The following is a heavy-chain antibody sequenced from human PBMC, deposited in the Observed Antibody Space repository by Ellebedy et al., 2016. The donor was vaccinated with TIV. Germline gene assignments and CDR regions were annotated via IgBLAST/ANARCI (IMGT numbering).Heavy chain of an antibody. V-gene: IGHV3-53*01. Sequence: PGGSLRLSCAASGFTFSSYAMHWVRQAPGKGLEWVSVIYSGGSTYYADSVKGRFTISRDNAKNTVYLQMNSLRAEDTAVYYCARGVLSGYWGQGTLVTVSS. CDR1: GFTFSSYA. J-gene: IGHJ4*02. CDR3: ARGVLSGY. D-gene: IGHD2/OR15-2a*01. CDR2: IYSGGST.